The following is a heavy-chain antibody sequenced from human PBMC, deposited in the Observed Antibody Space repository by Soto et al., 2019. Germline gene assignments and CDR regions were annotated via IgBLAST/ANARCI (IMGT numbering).Heavy chain of an antibody. Sequence: QVQLVESGGGVVQPGRSLRLSCAASGFTFSSYGMHWVRQAPGKGLEWVAVISYDGSNKYYADSVKGRFTISRDNSKNALYLQMNSLRAEDTAVYYCARGGYGDGMDGWGQGTTVTVSS. D-gene: IGHD3-16*01. CDR3: ARGGYGDGMDG. CDR2: ISYDGSNK. CDR1: GFTFSSYG. J-gene: IGHJ6*02. V-gene: IGHV3-30*03.